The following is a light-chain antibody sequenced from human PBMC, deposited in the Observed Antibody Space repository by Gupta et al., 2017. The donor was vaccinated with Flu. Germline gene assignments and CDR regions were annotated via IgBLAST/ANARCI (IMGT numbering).Light chain of an antibody. J-gene: IGKJ4*01. V-gene: IGKV3-11*01. CDR2: DVF. CDR1: QTVNNR. Sequence: EIVLTQSPATLSLSPGDTATVSCRASQTVNNRLAWYQQKPGQSPRLLIYDVFNMAAGIPNRFSGSGSATDFTLTISSLEPEDFAVYYCQHRSIWPVSFGRGTKVEIK. CDR3: QHRSIWPVS.